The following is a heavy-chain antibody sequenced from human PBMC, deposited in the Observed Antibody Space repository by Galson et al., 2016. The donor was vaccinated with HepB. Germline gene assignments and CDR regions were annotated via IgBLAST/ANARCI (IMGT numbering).Heavy chain of an antibody. D-gene: IGHD2-15*01. CDR1: GFTFSSYA. Sequence: SLRLSCAASGFTFSSYAMSWVRQAPGKGLEWVSAISGSGGSRYYADSVKGRFTISRDNSKNTLHLQMNSLRAEDTAVYYCARVGNIGYCSDGSCYYSKPIDYWGQGTLVTVSS. V-gene: IGHV3-23*01. CDR3: ARVGNIGYCSDGSCYYSKPIDY. CDR2: ISGSGGSR. J-gene: IGHJ4*02.